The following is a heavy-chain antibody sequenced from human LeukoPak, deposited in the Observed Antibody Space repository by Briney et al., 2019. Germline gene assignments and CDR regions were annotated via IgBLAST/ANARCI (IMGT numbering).Heavy chain of an antibody. CDR3: AKGSRTTVTTGGY. V-gene: IGHV3-48*01. CDR1: GFTFSSYS. J-gene: IGHJ4*02. CDR2: ISSSRSNI. D-gene: IGHD4-17*01. Sequence: GGSLRLSCAASGFTFSSYSMNWVRQAPGKGLEWVSYISSSRSNIYYADSVKGRFTISRDNSKNKLYLQMDSLRAEDTAVYYCAKGSRTTVTTGGYWGQGTLVTVSS.